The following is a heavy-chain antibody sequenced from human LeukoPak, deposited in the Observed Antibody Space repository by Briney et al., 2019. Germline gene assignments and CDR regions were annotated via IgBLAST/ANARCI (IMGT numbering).Heavy chain of an antibody. V-gene: IGHV3-21*01. CDR3: ARHETNFDY. Sequence: GGSLRLSCAASGFTFSSYGMHWVRQAPGKGLEWVSSISGSSSYIYYADSVKGRFTISRDKAKNSLYLQMDSLRPEDTAVYFCARHETNFDYWGQGVLVTVSS. CDR1: GFTFSSYG. CDR2: ISGSSSYI. J-gene: IGHJ4*02.